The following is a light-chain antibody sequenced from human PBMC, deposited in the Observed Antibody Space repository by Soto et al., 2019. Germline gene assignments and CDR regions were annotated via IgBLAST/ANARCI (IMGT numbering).Light chain of an antibody. CDR2: ATS. J-gene: IGKJ4*01. CDR3: HQYGVWPLT. CDR1: QSVGNN. Sequence: EIVVTQSPATLSVSPGERATLSCRASQSVGNNFAWYQQKPGQAPRLLIFATSTMATGVPARFSGSGSGTEFTLTISSLQSEDFAVYYCHQYGVWPLTFGGGAKVEIE. V-gene: IGKV3-15*01.